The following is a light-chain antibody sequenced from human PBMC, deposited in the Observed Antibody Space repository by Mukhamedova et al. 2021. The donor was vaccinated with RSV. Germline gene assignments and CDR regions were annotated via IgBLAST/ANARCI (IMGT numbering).Light chain of an antibody. J-gene: IGKJ5*01. CDR3: QQCGSSLFT. Sequence: GERATLSCRASQSVTSSYLAWYQQKPGEAPRLLIYGASTRAAGIPDRFSGSGSGTDFTLTINRLEPEDFAVYYCQQCGSSLFTFGQ. CDR2: GAS. CDR1: QSVTSSY. V-gene: IGKV3-20*01.